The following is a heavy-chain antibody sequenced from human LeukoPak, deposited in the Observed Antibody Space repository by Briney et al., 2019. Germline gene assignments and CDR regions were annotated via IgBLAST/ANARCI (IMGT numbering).Heavy chain of an antibody. CDR3: ARDCSSTSCSDDAFDI. CDR1: GFTFSSYS. J-gene: IGHJ3*02. CDR2: ISSSSSTI. Sequence: GGSLSRSCAASGFTFSSYSMNWVRQAPGQGLVWVLYISSSSSTIYYADSVKGRFTISRDNAKNSLYLQMNSLRAEDTAVYYCARDCSSTSCSDDAFDIWGQGTMVTVSS. V-gene: IGHV3-48*01. D-gene: IGHD2-2*01.